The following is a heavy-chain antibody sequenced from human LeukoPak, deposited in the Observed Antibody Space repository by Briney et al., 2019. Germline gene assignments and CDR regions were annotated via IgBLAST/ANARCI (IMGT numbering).Heavy chain of an antibody. V-gene: IGHV4-31*03. D-gene: IGHD3-10*01. J-gene: IGHJ4*02. CDR1: GGSISSGGYY. CDR2: IYYSGST. Sequence: SQTLSLTCTVSGGSISSGGYYWSWIRQHPGKGLEWIGYIYYSGSTYYNPSLKSRVTISVDTSKNQFSLKLSSVTAADTAVYYCARSLLLWFGEPSGYFDYWGQGTLVTVFS. CDR3: ARSLLLWFGEPSGYFDY.